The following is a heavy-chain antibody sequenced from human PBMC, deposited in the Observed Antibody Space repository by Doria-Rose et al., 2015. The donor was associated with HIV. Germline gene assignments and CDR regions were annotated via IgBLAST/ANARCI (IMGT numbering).Heavy chain of an antibody. CDR1: GGSVASGTPY. Sequence: QVQLKQWGPGLVKPSETLSLTCTVSGGSVASGTPYWDWIRQTPGQGLEWIGTIYYSGTTYYNPSLRGRVTISLHTSKNQYSLKLISVTAADTGVYYCAKQAVNWFDPWGQGTLVTVSS. V-gene: IGHV4-39*01. CDR2: IYYSGTT. J-gene: IGHJ5*02. CDR3: AKQAVNWFDP. D-gene: IGHD6-25*01.